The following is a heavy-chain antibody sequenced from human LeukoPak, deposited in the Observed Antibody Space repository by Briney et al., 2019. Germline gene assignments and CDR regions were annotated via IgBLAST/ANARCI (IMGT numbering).Heavy chain of an antibody. J-gene: IGHJ4*02. CDR1: GFTFSSYG. Sequence: PGGSLRLSCAASGFTFSSYGMHWVRQAPGKGLEWVAFIRYDGSNKYYADSVKGRFTISRDNSKNTLYLQMNSLRAEDTAVYYCAKDWSPYCSSTSCYRGGYFDYWGQGTLVTVSS. V-gene: IGHV3-30*02. CDR2: IRYDGSNK. D-gene: IGHD2-2*02. CDR3: AKDWSPYCSSTSCYRGGYFDY.